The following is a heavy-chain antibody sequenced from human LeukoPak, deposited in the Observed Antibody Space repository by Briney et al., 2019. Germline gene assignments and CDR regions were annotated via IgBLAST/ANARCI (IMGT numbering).Heavy chain of an antibody. CDR2: ISSSSSYI. Sequence: PGGSLRLSCAASGFTFSSYSMNWVRQAPGKGLEWVSSISSSSSYIYYADSVKGRFTISRDNAKNSLYLQMNSLRAEDTAVYYCAREGEWSVGMSAPDYWGQGTLVTVSS. J-gene: IGHJ4*02. D-gene: IGHD3-3*01. V-gene: IGHV3-21*01. CDR3: AREGEWSVGMSAPDY. CDR1: GFTFSSYS.